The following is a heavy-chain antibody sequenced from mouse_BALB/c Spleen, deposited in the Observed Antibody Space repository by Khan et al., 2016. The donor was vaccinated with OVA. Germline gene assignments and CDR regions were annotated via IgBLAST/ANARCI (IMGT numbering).Heavy chain of an antibody. CDR1: GFSLTTYG. V-gene: IGHV2-3*01. CDR3: AKWGDGSTYAMDY. CDR2: IWGDGST. D-gene: IGHD2-3*01. J-gene: IGHJ4*01. Sequence: QMQLEESGPGLVAPSQSLSITCTVSGFSLTTYGVNWIHQPPGKGLEWLGVIWGDGSTNYHSALISRLSISKDNSQSQVFLKLNSLQTDDTATYYGAKWGDGSTYAMDYWGQGTSVTVSS.